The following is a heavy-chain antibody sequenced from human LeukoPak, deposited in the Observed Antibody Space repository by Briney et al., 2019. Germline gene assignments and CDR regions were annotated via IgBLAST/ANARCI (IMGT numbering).Heavy chain of an antibody. Sequence: GSLRLSCAASGFTFSSYAMHWVRQAPGKGLEWVAVISYDGSNKYYADSVKGRFTISRDNSKNTLYLQMNSLRAEDTAVYYCARGSPTGTGSSFDYWGQGTLVTVSS. V-gene: IGHV3-30*04. CDR3: ARGSPTGTGSSFDY. D-gene: IGHD1-7*01. CDR2: ISYDGSNK. CDR1: GFTFSSYA. J-gene: IGHJ4*02.